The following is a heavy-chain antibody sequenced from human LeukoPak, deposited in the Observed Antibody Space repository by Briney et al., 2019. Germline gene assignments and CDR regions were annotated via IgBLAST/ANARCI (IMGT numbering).Heavy chain of an antibody. CDR1: GFTVSSNY. V-gene: IGHV3-7*01. D-gene: IGHD5-12*01. J-gene: IGHJ4*02. CDR2: IKQDGSEK. Sequence: GGSLRLSCAASGFTVSSNYMTWVRQAPGKGLEWVANIKQDGSEKYYVDSVKGRFTISRDNAKNSLYLQMNSLRAEDTAVYYCARVDIVATIGDYWGQGTLVTVSS. CDR3: ARVDIVATIGDY.